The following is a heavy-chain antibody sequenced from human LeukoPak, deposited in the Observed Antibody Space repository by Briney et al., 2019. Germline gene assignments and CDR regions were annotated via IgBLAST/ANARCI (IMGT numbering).Heavy chain of an antibody. CDR3: ARVPTEAAAADY. J-gene: IGHJ4*02. CDR1: GYTFTGYY. D-gene: IGHD6-13*01. V-gene: IGHV1-2*02. Sequence: GASVKVSCKASGYTFTGYYMHWVRQAPGQGLEWMGWINPNSGGTNYAQTFQGRVTMTRDTSISTAYMELSRLRSDDTAVYYCARVPTEAAAADYWGQGTLVTVSS. CDR2: INPNSGGT.